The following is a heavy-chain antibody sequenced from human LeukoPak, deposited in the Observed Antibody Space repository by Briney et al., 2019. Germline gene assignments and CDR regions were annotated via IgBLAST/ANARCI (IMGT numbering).Heavy chain of an antibody. V-gene: IGHV3-23*01. Sequence: GGSLRLSCAASGFTFSSYAMSWVRQAPGKGLEWVSAISGSGGSTYYADSVKGRFTISRDNSKSTLYLQMNSLRAEDTAVYYCAKEEYYDSSGHGVYWGQGTLVTVSS. J-gene: IGHJ4*02. CDR1: GFTFSSYA. D-gene: IGHD3-22*01. CDR3: AKEEYYDSSGHGVY. CDR2: ISGSGGST.